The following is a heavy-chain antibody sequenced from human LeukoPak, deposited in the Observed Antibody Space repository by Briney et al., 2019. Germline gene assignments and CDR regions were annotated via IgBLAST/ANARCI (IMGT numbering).Heavy chain of an antibody. V-gene: IGHV4-34*01. CDR3: ARADPTYGDSDDAFDI. CDR2: INHSGST. Sequence: PSETLSLTCAVYGGSFSGYYWSWVYQPPGKGLEWIGEINHSGSTNYNPSLKSRVTISVDTSKNQFSLKLSSVTAADTAVYYCARADPTYGDSDDAFDIWGQGTMVTVSS. D-gene: IGHD4-17*01. CDR1: GGSFSGYY. J-gene: IGHJ3*02.